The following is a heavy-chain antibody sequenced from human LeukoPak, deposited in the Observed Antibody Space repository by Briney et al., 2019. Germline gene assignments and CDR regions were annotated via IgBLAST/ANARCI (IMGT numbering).Heavy chain of an antibody. CDR3: ARDEQGDYVWGSYRFDY. CDR2: TYYRSKWYN. CDR1: GDSVSSNSAA. J-gene: IGHJ4*02. D-gene: IGHD3-16*02. V-gene: IGHV6-1*01. Sequence: SQTLSLTCAISGDSVSSNSAAWNWIRQSPSRGLEWLGRTYYRSKWYNDYAVSVKSRITINPDTSKNQFSLQLNSVTPEDTAVYYCARDEQGDYVWGSYRFDYWGQGTLVTVSS.